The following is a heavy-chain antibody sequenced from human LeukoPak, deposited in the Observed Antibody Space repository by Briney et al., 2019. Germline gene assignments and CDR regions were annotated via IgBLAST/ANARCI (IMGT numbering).Heavy chain of an antibody. V-gene: IGHV3-23*01. CDR2: ICGSGGST. D-gene: IGHD2-15*01. CDR3: AKHIVVVVAAIQYYYYGMDV. CDR1: GFTFSSYA. J-gene: IGHJ6*02. Sequence: GGSLRLSCAASGFTFSSYAMNWVRQAPGKGLEWVSAICGSGGSTYYADSVKGRFTISRDNSKNTLYLQMNSLRAEDTAVYYCAKHIVVVVAAIQYYYYGMDVWGQGTTVTVSS.